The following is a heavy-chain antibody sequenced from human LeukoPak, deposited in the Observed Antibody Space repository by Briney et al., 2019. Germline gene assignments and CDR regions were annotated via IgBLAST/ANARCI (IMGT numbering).Heavy chain of an antibody. CDR1: GGSVSSNNFY. J-gene: IGHJ4*02. CDR3: ARQQIRGGIFGDIDY. Sequence: SETLSRTCTVSGGSVSSNNFYWSWIRQPPGKGLEWIGWVHYSGRTNFNPSLKSRVTISLDTSKNQFSLKLNSVTAADTAIYYCARQQIRGGIFGDIDYWGPGSLVTVSS. V-gene: IGHV4-61*01. CDR2: VHYSGRT. D-gene: IGHD3-10*01.